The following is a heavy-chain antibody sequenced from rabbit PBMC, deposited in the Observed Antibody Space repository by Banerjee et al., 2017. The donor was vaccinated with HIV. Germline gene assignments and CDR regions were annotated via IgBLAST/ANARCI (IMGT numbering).Heavy chain of an antibody. CDR1: GFSFSSNYY. J-gene: IGHJ6*01. Sequence: QSLEESGGDLVKPGASLTLTCTASGFSFSSNYYMCWVRQAPGKGLEWIACIDAGSSGSTYYASWAKGRFTISKPSSTTVTLQMTSLTAADTATYFCTRYSFIYGYVGDAYADLWGPGTLVTVS. CDR3: TRYSFIYGYVGDAYADL. D-gene: IGHD6-1*01. CDR2: IDAGSSGST. V-gene: IGHV1S40*01.